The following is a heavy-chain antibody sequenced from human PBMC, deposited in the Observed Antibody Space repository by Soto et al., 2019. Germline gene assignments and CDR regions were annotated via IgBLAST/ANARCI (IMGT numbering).Heavy chain of an antibody. V-gene: IGHV3-21*01. CDR1: GFTFSIYS. CDR3: ASRAYYDSSGPRRSGMDV. CDR2: ISSSSSYI. Sequence: GGSLRRCCSASGFTFSIYSMNWFRQAPGKGLEWVSSISSSSSYIYYADSVKGRFTISRDNAKNSLYLQMNSLRAEDTAVYYCASRAYYDSSGPRRSGMDVWGQGTTVTVSS. J-gene: IGHJ6*02. D-gene: IGHD3-22*01.